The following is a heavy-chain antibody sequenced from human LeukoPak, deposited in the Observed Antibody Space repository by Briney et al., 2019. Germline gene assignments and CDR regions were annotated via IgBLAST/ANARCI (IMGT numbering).Heavy chain of an antibody. CDR2: IYHSGST. Sequence: PSETLSLTXAVSGYSISSGYYWGWFRQPPGKGLEWIGSIYHSGSTYYNPSLKSRVTISVDTSKNQFSLKLSSVTAADTAVYYCAKSLLVPLYYMDVWGKGTTVTVSS. CDR1: GYSISSGYY. CDR3: AKSLLVPLYYMDV. D-gene: IGHD2-2*01. J-gene: IGHJ6*03. V-gene: IGHV4-38-2*01.